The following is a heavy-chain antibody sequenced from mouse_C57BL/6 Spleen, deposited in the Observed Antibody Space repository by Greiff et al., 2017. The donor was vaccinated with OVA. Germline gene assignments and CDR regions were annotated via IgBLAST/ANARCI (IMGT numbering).Heavy chain of an antibody. CDR2: IHPNSGST. D-gene: IGHD1-1*01. Sequence: VQLQQPGAELVKPGASVKLSCKASGYTFTSYWMHWVKQRPGQGLEWIGMIHPNSGSTNYNEKFKSKATLTVDKSSSTAYMQLSSLTSEDSAVYYCARGLLGSSPSWFAYWGQGTLVTVSA. V-gene: IGHV1-64*01. CDR3: ARGLLGSSPSWFAY. CDR1: GYTFTSYW. J-gene: IGHJ3*01.